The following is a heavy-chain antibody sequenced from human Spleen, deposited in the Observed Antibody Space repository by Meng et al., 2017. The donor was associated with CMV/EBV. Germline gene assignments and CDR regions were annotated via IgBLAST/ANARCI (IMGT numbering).Heavy chain of an antibody. Sequence: SETLSLTCTVSGGSISSSSYYWGWIRQPPGKGLEWIGSIYYSGSTYYNPSLKSRVTISVDTSKNQFSLKLSSVTAADTAVYYCARAPRVRGGKGTTRPYGMDVWGQGTTVTVSS. CDR1: GGSISSSSYY. CDR2: IYYSGST. V-gene: IGHV4-39*07. D-gene: IGHD3-10*01. J-gene: IGHJ6*02. CDR3: ARAPRVRGGKGTTRPYGMDV.